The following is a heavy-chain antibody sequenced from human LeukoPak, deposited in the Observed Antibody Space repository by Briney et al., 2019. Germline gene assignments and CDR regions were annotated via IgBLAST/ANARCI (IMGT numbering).Heavy chain of an antibody. D-gene: IGHD2-2*01. Sequence: GSLRLSCAASGFTFSNYWMSWVRQAPGKGLEWVSTISGSGDATYYAESVKGQFTISRDNSKNTLYLQMNSLRAEDTAVYYCAKDVGYCGSTSCYFSYWGQGTLVTVAS. J-gene: IGHJ4*02. CDR1: GFTFSNYW. CDR3: AKDVGYCGSTSCYFSY. V-gene: IGHV3-23*01. CDR2: ISGSGDAT.